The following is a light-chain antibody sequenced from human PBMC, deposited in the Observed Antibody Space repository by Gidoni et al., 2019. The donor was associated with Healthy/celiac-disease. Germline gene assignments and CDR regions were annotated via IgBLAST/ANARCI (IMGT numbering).Light chain of an antibody. CDR1: AFPKQY. V-gene: IGLV3-25*03. CDR2: KDS. CDR3: QSADSSGTYGV. J-gene: IGLJ3*02. Sequence: SSELTQPPSVSVSQGQTARITCSGDAFPKQYAYWYQQKPGKAPVLVIYKDSERPSGIPERCSGSSSGTTVTLTISGVQAEDEADDYCQSADSSGTYGVFGGGTKLTVL.